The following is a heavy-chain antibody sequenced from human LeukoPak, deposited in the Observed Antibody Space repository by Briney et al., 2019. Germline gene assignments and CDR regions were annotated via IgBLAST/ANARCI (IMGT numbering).Heavy chain of an antibody. J-gene: IGHJ4*02. CDR2: IDYDGSVK. V-gene: IGHV3-30*02. CDR1: GFTFSNYD. Sequence: PGRSLRPSCAASGFTFSNYDMYWVRQAPGKGLEWVAFIDYDGSVKYYEDSVEGRFTISRDNSKHTVYLEMNSLRTEDTAIYYCARKFVDYWGQGTLVTVSS. CDR3: ARKFVDY. D-gene: IGHD2-21*01.